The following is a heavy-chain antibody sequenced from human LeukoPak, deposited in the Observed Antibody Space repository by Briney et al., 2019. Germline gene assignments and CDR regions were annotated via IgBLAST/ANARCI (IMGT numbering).Heavy chain of an antibody. Sequence: ASVKVSCKASGYTFTGYYMHWVRQAPGQGLEWMGWINPNSGGTNYAQKFQGRVTMTRDTSISTAYMELSRLRSDDTAVYYCARGRYYDSSGYRDYFDYWGQGTLVTVSS. CDR1: GYTFTGYY. J-gene: IGHJ4*02. CDR2: INPNSGGT. CDR3: ARGRYYDSSGYRDYFDY. V-gene: IGHV1-2*02. D-gene: IGHD3-22*01.